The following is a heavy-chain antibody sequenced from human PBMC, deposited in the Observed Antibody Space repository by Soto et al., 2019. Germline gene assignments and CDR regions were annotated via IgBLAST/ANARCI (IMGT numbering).Heavy chain of an antibody. V-gene: IGHV3-30*18. CDR3: AKARSGSWHEGYYFDN. Sequence: QVQLVESGGGVVQPGRSLRLSCAASGFTFISYGMHWVRQAPGKGLEWLAVMSYDGRDKYYADSVRGRFTISRDNSKNRVYLQLNSLRVEDTAVYYCAKARSGSWHEGYYFDNWGQGTLVTVSS. CDR1: GFTFISYG. J-gene: IGHJ4*02. D-gene: IGHD2-15*01. CDR2: MSYDGRDK.